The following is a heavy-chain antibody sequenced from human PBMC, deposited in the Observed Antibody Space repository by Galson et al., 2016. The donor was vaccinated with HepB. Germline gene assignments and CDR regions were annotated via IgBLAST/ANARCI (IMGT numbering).Heavy chain of an antibody. J-gene: IGHJ6*01. CDR1: GFSLSSVTMG. CDR3: ARVRRSSLSYFYGMGV. V-gene: IGHV2-26*01. D-gene: IGHD3-10*01. CDR2: IFSNGEK. Sequence: PALVKPPQTLTLTCTVSGFSLSSVTMGVSWIRQPPGKALEWLAHIFSNGEKSYSTSLQARVTISKDTSKRQVVLTMTKVEPEDAATYYCARVRRSSLSYFYGMGVWGAGTTGTVSS.